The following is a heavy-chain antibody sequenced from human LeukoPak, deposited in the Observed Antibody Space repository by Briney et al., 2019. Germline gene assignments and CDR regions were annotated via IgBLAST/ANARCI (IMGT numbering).Heavy chain of an antibody. J-gene: IGHJ5*02. CDR1: GGSISSYY. D-gene: IGHD1-26*01. CDR3: VRGELNWFDP. Sequence: NPSETLSLTGTVSGGSISSYYWSWIRQPPGKGLEWIGYIYYSGSTNYNPSLKSRVTISVDTSKNQFSLKLTSVTAVDTAVYYCVRGELNWFDPWGQETLVTVSS. CDR2: IYYSGST. V-gene: IGHV4-59*12.